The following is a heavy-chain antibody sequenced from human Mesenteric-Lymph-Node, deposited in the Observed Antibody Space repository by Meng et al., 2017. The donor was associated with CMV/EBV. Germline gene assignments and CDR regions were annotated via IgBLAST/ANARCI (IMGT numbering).Heavy chain of an antibody. CDR1: GYSFITYY. D-gene: IGHD3-22*01. V-gene: IGHV1-46*01. Sequence: ASVKVSCKASGYSFITYYIHWVRQAPGQGLEWMGRINPDGGTTTYSQKFQGGITLTSDTSTSTVYMELSSLRSEDTAAYYCARDLVGYDAFDIWGQGTMVTVSS. CDR2: INPDGGTT. J-gene: IGHJ3*02. CDR3: ARDLVGYDAFDI.